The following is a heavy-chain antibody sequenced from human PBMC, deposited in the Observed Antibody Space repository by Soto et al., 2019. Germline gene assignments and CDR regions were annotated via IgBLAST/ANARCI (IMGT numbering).Heavy chain of an antibody. Sequence: EVQMLESGGGLVQPGGSLRLSCAVYGFTFSNYAMTWVRQAPGKGLDWVSTISGSGGSTYYADSVKGRFTISRDNSKKTLYLQMDSLSAEDTALYYCAKKTSYGSGTPDYWVQGTLVTVSS. CDR3: AKKTSYGSGTPDY. V-gene: IGHV3-23*01. D-gene: IGHD3-10*01. CDR2: ISGSGGST. J-gene: IGHJ4*02. CDR1: GFTFSNYA.